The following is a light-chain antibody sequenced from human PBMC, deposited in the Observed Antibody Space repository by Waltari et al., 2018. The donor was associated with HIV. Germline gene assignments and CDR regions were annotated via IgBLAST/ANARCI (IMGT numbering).Light chain of an antibody. CDR1: SSAVGGYKY. J-gene: IGLJ3*02. Sequence: QSALTQPRSVSGSPGQSISISCTGTSSAVGGYKYVSWYQQYPGEVPKLMIYDVTKRPSGVPDRFSGSKSGNTASLTISGLQAEDEADYYCCSYAGVYTRWVFGGGTKLTVL. V-gene: IGLV2-11*01. CDR3: CSYAGVYTRWV. CDR2: DVT.